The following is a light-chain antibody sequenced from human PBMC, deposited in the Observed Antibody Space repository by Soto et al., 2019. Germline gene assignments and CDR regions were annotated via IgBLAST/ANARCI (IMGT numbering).Light chain of an antibody. CDR1: SSNIGAGYE. Sequence: QSVLTQPPSVSEAPGQRVTISCTGSSSNIGAGYEAHWYQQVPGTAPKLLIYENNNRPSGVPDRFSGSKSGTSASLAITGVQAEGEAEYYCQSYDSSLSGYVFGTGTKLTVL. J-gene: IGLJ1*01. CDR2: ENN. V-gene: IGLV1-40*01. CDR3: QSYDSSLSGYV.